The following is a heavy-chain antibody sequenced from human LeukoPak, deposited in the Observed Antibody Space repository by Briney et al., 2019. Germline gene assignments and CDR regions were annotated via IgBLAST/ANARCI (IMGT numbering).Heavy chain of an antibody. V-gene: IGHV3-9*01. Sequence: PGGSLRLSCAASGFTFDDYAMHWVRQAPGKGLGWVSGISWNSGSIGYADSVKGRFTISRDNAKNSLYLQMNSLRAEDTALYYCAKGYYYDSSGYLDYWGQGTLVTVSS. J-gene: IGHJ4*02. CDR1: GFTFDDYA. D-gene: IGHD3-22*01. CDR3: AKGYYYDSSGYLDY. CDR2: ISWNSGSI.